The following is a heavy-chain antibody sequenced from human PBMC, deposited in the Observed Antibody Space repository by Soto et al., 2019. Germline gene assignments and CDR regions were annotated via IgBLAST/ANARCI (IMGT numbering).Heavy chain of an antibody. CDR3: ARSRTSYTWFDP. CDR1: GGSISSYY. CDR2: ISYSGST. D-gene: IGHD2-8*01. V-gene: IGHV4-59*01. J-gene: IGHJ5*02. Sequence: PSETLSLTCTVSGGSISSYYWSWIRQPPGKGLECIGYISYSGSTNYNPSLKSRVTISVDTSKNQFSLKLSSVTAADAAVYYCARSRTSYTWFDPWGQGTLVTVSS.